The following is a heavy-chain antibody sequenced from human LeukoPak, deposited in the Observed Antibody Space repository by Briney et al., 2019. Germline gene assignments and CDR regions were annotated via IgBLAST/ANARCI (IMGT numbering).Heavy chain of an antibody. J-gene: IGHJ4*02. D-gene: IGHD3-16*01. CDR2: ITASGRST. CDR3: TRERRGSYYAFES. Sequence: GGSLRLSCAASGFSISDYQPSWVRQAPGKGLEWISYITASGRSTNYADSLKGRFTISKDNAKNSVVLQMNSLRAEDTAVYYCTRERRGSYYAFESWGQGTQVSVSS. CDR1: GFSISDYQ. V-gene: IGHV3-11*01.